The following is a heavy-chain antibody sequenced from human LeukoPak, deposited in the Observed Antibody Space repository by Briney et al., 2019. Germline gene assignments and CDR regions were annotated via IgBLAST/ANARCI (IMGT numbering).Heavy chain of an antibody. J-gene: IGHJ4*02. CDR2: INLNTGDT. Sequence: GASVKVSCKASGFTFIGYYMHWARQAPGQGLEWMGWINLNTGDTDCAPKFQGRVTMTRDTSITTAYMELSRLRYDDTAVYYCARDQPALDYWGRGTLVTVSS. V-gene: IGHV1-2*02. CDR3: ARDQPALDY. CDR1: GFTFIGYY.